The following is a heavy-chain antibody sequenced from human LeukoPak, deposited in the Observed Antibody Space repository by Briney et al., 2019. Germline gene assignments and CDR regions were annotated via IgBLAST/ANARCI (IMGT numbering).Heavy chain of an antibody. V-gene: IGHV1-58*01. CDR3: AARVDTAMVVAAYYFDY. J-gene: IGHJ4*02. D-gene: IGHD5-18*01. CDR1: GFTFTISA. Sequence: GASVKVSCKASGFTFTISAVQWMRQARGQRVEWIGWIVVGSGNTNYAQKFQERVTITRDMSTSTAYMELSSLRSEDTAVYYCAARVDTAMVVAAYYFDYWGQGTLVTVSS. CDR2: IVVGSGNT.